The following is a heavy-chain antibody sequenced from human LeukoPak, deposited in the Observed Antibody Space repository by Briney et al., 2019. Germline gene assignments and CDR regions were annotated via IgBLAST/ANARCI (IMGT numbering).Heavy chain of an antibody. Sequence: GESLKISCKGSGYSFTNYWIGRVRQIPGKGLEWMVIVYPRDSDTRYSPSFQGQVTISADKSISTAYLQWGSLRASDTAMYYCARLSSGGSCSTISCYVLRYWGQGTLVTVSS. CDR3: ARLSSGGSCSTISCYVLRY. V-gene: IGHV5-51*01. CDR2: VYPRDSDT. J-gene: IGHJ4*02. D-gene: IGHD2-2*01. CDR1: GYSFTNYW.